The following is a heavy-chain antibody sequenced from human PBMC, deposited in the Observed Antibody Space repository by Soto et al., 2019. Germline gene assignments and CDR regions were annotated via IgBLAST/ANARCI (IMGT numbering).Heavy chain of an antibody. CDR3: ARGDGSYFIDYYGMDV. Sequence: GASVKVSCKASGYTFTGYYMHWVRQAPGQGLEWMGWINPNSGGTNYAQKFQGWVTMTRDTSISTAYMELSRLRSDDTAVYYCARGDGSYFIDYYGMDVWGQGTTVTVSS. CDR2: INPNSGGT. D-gene: IGHD1-26*01. V-gene: IGHV1-2*04. J-gene: IGHJ6*02. CDR1: GYTFTGYY.